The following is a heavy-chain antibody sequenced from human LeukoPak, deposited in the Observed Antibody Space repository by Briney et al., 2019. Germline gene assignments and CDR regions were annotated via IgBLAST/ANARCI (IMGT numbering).Heavy chain of an antibody. CDR2: VYYSGST. J-gene: IGHJ6*03. Sequence: SETLSLTCTVSGGSISGYYWSWIRQPPGEGLEWIGYVYYSGSTTYNPSLKSPVTISVDTSKDQFSLKLSSATATDTAVYYCARCIAARPGASTDYYYYMDVWGKGTTVTVSS. CDR3: ARCIAARPGASTDYYYYMDV. V-gene: IGHV4-59*08. CDR1: GGSISGYY. D-gene: IGHD6-6*01.